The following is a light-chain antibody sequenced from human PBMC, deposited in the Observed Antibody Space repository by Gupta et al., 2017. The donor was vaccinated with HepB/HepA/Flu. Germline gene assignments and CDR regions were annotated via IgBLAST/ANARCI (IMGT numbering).Light chain of an antibody. CDR1: QRVHTAH. CDR3: HHDHTSFI. V-gene: IGKV3-20*01. Sequence: EIVLTQSPGTLSLSPGERATLSCRASQRVHTAHSAWYQQRPGQAPRLIIYATSSSDMGITDRFSGSGEEKDFTLTSNRREQEASDRYYGHHDHTSFIFGQGTKFDIK. J-gene: IGKJ2*01. CDR2: ATS.